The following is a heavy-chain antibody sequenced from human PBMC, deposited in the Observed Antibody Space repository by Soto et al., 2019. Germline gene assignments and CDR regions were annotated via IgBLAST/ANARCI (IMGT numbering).Heavy chain of an antibody. CDR1: GFTFSTYN. Sequence: GGSLRLSCATSGFTFSTYNMNWVRQAPGQGLEWVSCITPRGSRIFYADSVKGRFTISRDDAKNSLYLQVNSLRAEDTAIYYCARDIGDFFFDYWGQGTPVTVSS. D-gene: IGHD3-16*01. V-gene: IGHV3-21*01. CDR3: ARDIGDFFFDY. J-gene: IGHJ4*02. CDR2: ITPRGSRI.